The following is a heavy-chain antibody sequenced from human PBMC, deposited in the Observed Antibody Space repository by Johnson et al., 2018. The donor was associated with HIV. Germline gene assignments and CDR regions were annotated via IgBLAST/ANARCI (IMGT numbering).Heavy chain of an antibody. CDR1: GFTFSSYW. J-gene: IGHJ3*02. D-gene: IGHD3-10*02. CDR3: ARNPLFSAFDI. V-gene: IGHV3-30*02. CDR2: IRYDGSNK. Sequence: QVHLVESGGGLVQPGGSLRLSCAASGFTFSSYWMSWVRQAPGKGLEWVAFIRYDGSNKYYADSVKGRFTISRDNSKNTLYLQMNSLRAEDTAVYYCARNPLFSAFDIWGQGTMVTVSS.